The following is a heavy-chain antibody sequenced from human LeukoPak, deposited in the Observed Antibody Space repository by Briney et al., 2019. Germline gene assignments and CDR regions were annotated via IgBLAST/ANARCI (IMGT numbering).Heavy chain of an antibody. CDR1: GGSISSYY. CDR2: IYYSGST. D-gene: IGHD6-13*01. CDR3: ARGLMMAIAGRGEFHY. J-gene: IGHJ4*02. Sequence: SETLSLTCIASGGSISSYYWSWIRQPPGKGLEWIGYIYYSGSTNYNPSLKSRVTISVDTSKNQFSLKLSSVTAADTAVYYCARGLMMAIAGRGEFHYWGQGTLVTVSS. V-gene: IGHV4-59*01.